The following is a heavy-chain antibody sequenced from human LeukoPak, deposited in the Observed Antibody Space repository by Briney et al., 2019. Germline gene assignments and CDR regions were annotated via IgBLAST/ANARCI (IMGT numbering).Heavy chain of an antibody. V-gene: IGHV3-23*01. D-gene: IGHD6-13*01. CDR1: GFTFSSYA. CDR2: ISGSGSPT. J-gene: IGHJ4*02. CDR3: AKGPQSAAAHWLYFDS. Sequence: GGALRLSCAASGFTFSSYAMHWVRQAPGKGLEWVSTISGSGSPTYYTDSVKGRFTISRDGSKNTLYLELNSLRAADSAIYYCAKGPQSAAAHWLYFDSWGQGALVTLSS.